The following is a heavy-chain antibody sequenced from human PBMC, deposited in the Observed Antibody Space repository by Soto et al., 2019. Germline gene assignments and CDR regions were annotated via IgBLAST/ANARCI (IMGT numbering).Heavy chain of an antibody. CDR3: ARGGPYQLLSDFDY. CDR2: ISNNGGST. J-gene: IGHJ4*02. V-gene: IGHV3-64*07. Sequence: EVQLVESGGGLVQPGGSLRLSCVASGFTFSNYAMHWVRQAPGKGLEYVSAISNNGGSTYYADSVKGRFTISRDNSKNTLYLQMVSLRAEDMAVYYCARGGPYQLLSDFDYWGQGTLVTVSS. CDR1: GFTFSNYA. D-gene: IGHD2-2*01.